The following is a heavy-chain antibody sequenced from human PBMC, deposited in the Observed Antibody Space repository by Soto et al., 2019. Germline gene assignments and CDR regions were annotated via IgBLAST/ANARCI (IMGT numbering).Heavy chain of an antibody. CDR1: GFTVSSNY. CDR2: IYSRGDT. CDR3: ARDRAGSQGLDV. Sequence: GGSLRLSCAAVGFTVSSNYMNWVRQAPGKGLEWVSVIYSRGDTYYAESVKGRFTISRDTSKNTVYLQIDNIRREDTALYYCARDRAGSQGLDVWGQGTMVTVSS. J-gene: IGHJ3*01. V-gene: IGHV3-53*01. D-gene: IGHD3-10*01.